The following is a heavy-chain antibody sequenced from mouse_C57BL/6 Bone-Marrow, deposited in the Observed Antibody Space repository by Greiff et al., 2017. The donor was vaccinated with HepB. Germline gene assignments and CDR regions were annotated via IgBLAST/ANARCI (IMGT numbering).Heavy chain of an antibody. Sequence: EVKLVESGAELVRPGASVKLSCTASGFNIKDYYMHWVKQRPEQGLEWIGRIDPEDGDTEYAPKFQGKATMTADTSSNTAYLQLSSLTSEDTAVYYCTTPRSSTVVASEYFDVWGTGTTVTVSS. J-gene: IGHJ1*03. D-gene: IGHD1-1*01. CDR1: GFNIKDYY. V-gene: IGHV14-1*01. CDR3: TTPRSSTVVASEYFDV. CDR2: IDPEDGDT.